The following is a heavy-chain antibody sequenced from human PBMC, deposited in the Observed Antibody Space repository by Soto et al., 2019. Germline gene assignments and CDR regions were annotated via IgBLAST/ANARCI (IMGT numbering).Heavy chain of an antibody. CDR3: TRVPDDGHYYFAY. V-gene: IGHV4-59*01. D-gene: IGHD4-17*01. Sequence: SETLSLTCTVSGASIRSYYWSWIRQPPGKGLEWIGFIHHSGSTNYNPSLKSRLTMSVDTSKNQFSLKLSSVTAADTAVYYCTRVPDDGHYYFAYWGQGTLVTVSS. CDR2: IHHSGST. J-gene: IGHJ4*02. CDR1: GASIRSYY.